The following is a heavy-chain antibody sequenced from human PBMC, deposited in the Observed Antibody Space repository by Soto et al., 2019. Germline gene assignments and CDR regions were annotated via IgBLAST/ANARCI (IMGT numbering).Heavy chain of an antibody. CDR1: GFTFSSYG. Sequence: QVQLVESGGGVVQRGRSLRLSCAASGFTFSSYGMHWVRQAPGKGLEWVAVIWYDGSNKYYADSVKGRFTISRDNSKNPLYLQITSLRAEDTAVHYCARDSQYYDFWSGYLPHDYYYYYMDVWGKGTTVTVSS. CDR3: ARDSQYYDFWSGYLPHDYYYYYMDV. D-gene: IGHD3-3*01. CDR2: IWYDGSNK. V-gene: IGHV3-33*01. J-gene: IGHJ6*03.